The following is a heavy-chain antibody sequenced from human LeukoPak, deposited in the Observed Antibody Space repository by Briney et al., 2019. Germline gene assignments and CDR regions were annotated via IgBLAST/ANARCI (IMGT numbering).Heavy chain of an antibody. CDR2: IYYSGST. D-gene: IGHD3-3*01. J-gene: IGHJ5*02. Sequence: SETLSLTCTVSGGSISSYYWSWIRQPPGKGLEWIGYIYYSGSTYYNPSLKSRVTISVDTSKNQFSLKLSSVTAADTAVYYCARVSYDFWSGPVGWFDPWGQGTLVTVSS. CDR3: ARVSYDFWSGPVGWFDP. CDR1: GGSISSYY. V-gene: IGHV4-59*08.